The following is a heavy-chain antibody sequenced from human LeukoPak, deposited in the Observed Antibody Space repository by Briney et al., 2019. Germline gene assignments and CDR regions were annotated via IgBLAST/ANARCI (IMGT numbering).Heavy chain of an antibody. V-gene: IGHV1-69*13. CDR3: AGERDSSGYPDY. J-gene: IGHJ4*02. CDR2: IIPIFGTA. CDR1: GGTFSSYA. D-gene: IGHD3-22*01. Sequence: SVKVSXKASGGTFSSYAISWVRQAPGQGLEWMGGIIPIFGTANYAQKFQGRVTITADESTSTAYMELSSLRSEDTAVYYCAGERDSSGYPDYWGQGTLVTVSS.